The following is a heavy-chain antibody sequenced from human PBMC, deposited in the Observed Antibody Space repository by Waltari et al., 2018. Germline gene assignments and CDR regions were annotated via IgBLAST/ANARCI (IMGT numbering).Heavy chain of an antibody. V-gene: IGHV3-23*01. D-gene: IGHD3-10*01. CDR1: GFTSLTHA. Sequence: EVQLLESGGGLVQPGGSLRLSCQASGFTSLTHAISWVRQAPGWGVALFSFISGSDATYYVESVKGRFTCSRDYSDNTIQLQMDTLRADDTAVYFCANPFYIGDDPLHSWGQGAPVTVSS. J-gene: IGHJ1*01. CDR3: ANPFYIGDDPLHS. CDR2: ISGSDAT.